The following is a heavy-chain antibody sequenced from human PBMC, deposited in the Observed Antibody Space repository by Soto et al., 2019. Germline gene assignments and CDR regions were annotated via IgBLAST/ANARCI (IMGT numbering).Heavy chain of an antibody. CDR2: LYYSGST. J-gene: IGHJ4*02. CDR1: GGSIGTRNYY. CDR3: ARHYSSGWDYFDY. D-gene: IGHD6-19*01. Sequence: SETLSLTCNVSGGSIGTRNYYLAWIRPPPGKGLEWIGSLYYSGSTYYNPSLKSRVTISVDTSKNQFSLKVTSVTAADTAVYYCARHYSSGWDYFDYWGQGTLVTVSS. V-gene: IGHV4-39*01.